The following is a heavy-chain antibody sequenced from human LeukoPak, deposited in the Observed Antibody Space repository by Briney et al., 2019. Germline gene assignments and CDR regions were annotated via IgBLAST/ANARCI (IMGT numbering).Heavy chain of an antibody. CDR3: ARVGYIAAAGSADY. V-gene: IGHV3-66*01. J-gene: IGHJ4*02. Sequence: GGSLRLSCAASGFTVSSNYMSWVRQAPGKGLEWVSVIYSGGSTYYADSVKGRFTISRDNSKNTLYLQMNSLRAEDTAVYYCARVGYIAAAGSADYWGQGTLVTVSS. CDR1: GFTVSSNY. CDR2: IYSGGST. D-gene: IGHD6-13*01.